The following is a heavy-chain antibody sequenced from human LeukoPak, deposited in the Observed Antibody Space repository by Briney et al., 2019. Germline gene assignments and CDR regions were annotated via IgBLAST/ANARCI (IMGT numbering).Heavy chain of an antibody. CDR3: ARRSPGGAADY. Sequence: SETMSLTCTVSGGSISSYFWSWIRQPPGKGLEWIGYIYYSGSTNYNPSLKSRVTMSVDTSKNQFSLKLSSVTAADTAVYYCARRSPGGAADYWGQGTRATVSS. J-gene: IGHJ4*02. D-gene: IGHD1-26*01. CDR1: GGSISSYF. V-gene: IGHV4-59*08. CDR2: IYYSGST.